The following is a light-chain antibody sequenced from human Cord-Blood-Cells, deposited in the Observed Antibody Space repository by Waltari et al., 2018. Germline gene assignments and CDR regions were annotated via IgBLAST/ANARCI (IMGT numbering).Light chain of an antibody. Sequence: EIVLTQSPATLSLSPGERVPLSCRASQSVSSYLAWYQQKPGQAPRLLIYDASNRATGIPARFSGSGSGTDFTLTISSLEPEDFAVYYCQQRSNWPPWITFGQGTRLEIK. CDR2: DAS. CDR3: QQRSNWPPWIT. V-gene: IGKV3-11*01. J-gene: IGKJ5*01. CDR1: QSVSSY.